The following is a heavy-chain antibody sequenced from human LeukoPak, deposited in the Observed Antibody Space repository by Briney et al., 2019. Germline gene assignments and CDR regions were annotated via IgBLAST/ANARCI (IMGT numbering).Heavy chain of an antibody. V-gene: IGHV4-59*12. CDR2: IHYSGST. Sequence: PSETPSLTCTVSGGSNYWSWIRQPPGKGLEWIAYIHYSGSTNYNPSLKSRVTISIDTSKNQFSLKLSSVTAADTAVYYCAREPDNTMIVVGGAFDIWGQGTMVTVSS. CDR1: GGSNY. D-gene: IGHD3-22*01. CDR3: AREPDNTMIVVGGAFDI. J-gene: IGHJ3*02.